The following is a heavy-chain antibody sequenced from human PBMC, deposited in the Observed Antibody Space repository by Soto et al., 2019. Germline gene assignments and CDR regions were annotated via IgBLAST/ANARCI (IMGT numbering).Heavy chain of an antibody. J-gene: IGHJ4*02. CDR1: GFSLSTTGVG. D-gene: IGHD3-22*01. V-gene: IGHV2-5*02. CDR3: AHSKPHYYDDSGYYYLDY. Sequence: QITLKESGPTLVKPTQTLTLTCTFSGFSLSTTGVGVGWIRQPPGKALEWLALIYWDDDKRYSPSLKSRLTVTKDTSKNRVVLTMTNMDPVDTATYYCAHSKPHYYDDSGYYYLDYWGQGTLVTVSS. CDR2: IYWDDDK.